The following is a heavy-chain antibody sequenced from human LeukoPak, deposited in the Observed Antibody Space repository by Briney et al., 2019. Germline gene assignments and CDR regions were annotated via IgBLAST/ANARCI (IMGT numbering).Heavy chain of an antibody. CDR2: TYYRSSWYN. CDR1: GDSVSSDSAA. D-gene: IGHD6-19*01. V-gene: IGHV6-1*01. J-gene: IGHJ6*03. Sequence: SQTLSLTCAISGDSVSSDSAAWNWIRQSPSRGLEWLGRTYYRSSWYNDYGLSVKRRITINPDISKNQFSLHLRSVTPEDTAVYYCARGGSGWYRNYMAVWGKGTTVIVSS. CDR3: ARGGSGWYRNYMAV.